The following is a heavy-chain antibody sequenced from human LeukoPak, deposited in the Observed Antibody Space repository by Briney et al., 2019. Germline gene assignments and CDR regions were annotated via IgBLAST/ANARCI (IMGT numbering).Heavy chain of an antibody. J-gene: IGHJ3*02. CDR2: IYTSGST. V-gene: IGHV4-61*02. Sequence: SETLSLTCTVSGGSISSGSYYWSWIRQPAGKGLEWIGRIYTSGSTNYNPSLKSRVTISVDTSKNQFSLKLSSVTAADTAVYYCARRDDGAYYDFWSGYPAAFDIWGQGTMVTVSS. CDR1: GGSISSGSYY. D-gene: IGHD3-3*01. CDR3: ARRDDGAYYDFWSGYPAAFDI.